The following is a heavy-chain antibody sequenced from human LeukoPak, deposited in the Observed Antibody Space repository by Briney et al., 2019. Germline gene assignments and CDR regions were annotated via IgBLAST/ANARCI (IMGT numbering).Heavy chain of an antibody. CDR3: ARGTMVRGVIRVNFDY. CDR1: GGSISSGGYY. J-gene: IGHJ4*02. Sequence: SQTLSLTCTVSGGSISSGGYYWSWIRQHPGKGLEWIGYIYHSGSTYYNPSLKSRVTISVDTSKNQFSLKLSSVTAADTAVYYCARGTMVRGVIRVNFDYWGQGILVTVSS. V-gene: IGHV4-31*03. D-gene: IGHD3-10*01. CDR2: IYHSGST.